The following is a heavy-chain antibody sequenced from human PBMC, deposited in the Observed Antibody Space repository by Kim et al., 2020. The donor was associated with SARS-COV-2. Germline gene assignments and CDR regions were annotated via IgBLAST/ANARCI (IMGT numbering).Heavy chain of an antibody. D-gene: IGHD6-19*01. CDR3: ARGIAVAGPMYYFDY. Sequence: SETLSLTCTVSGYSISSGYYWGWIRQPPGKGLEWIGSIYHSGSTYYNPSLKSRVTISVDTSKNQFSLKLSSVTAADTAVYYCARGIAVAGPMYYFDYWG. CDR2: IYHSGST. J-gene: IGHJ4*01. V-gene: IGHV4-38-2*02. CDR1: GYSISSGYY.